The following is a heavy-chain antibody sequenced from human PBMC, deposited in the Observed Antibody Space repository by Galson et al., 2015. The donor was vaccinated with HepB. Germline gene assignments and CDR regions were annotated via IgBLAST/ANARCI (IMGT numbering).Heavy chain of an antibody. CDR2: ITGKGDST. CDR1: GFAFDSHA. CDR3: AKGYGLFDS. J-gene: IGHJ5*01. Sequence: SLRLSCAASGFAFDSHAMSWVRQAPGRGLEWISGITGKGDSTFYADSVKGRFTVSKDNSNNMLYLQMNSLRAEDEGLYFCAKGYGLFDSWGQGILVTVSS. D-gene: IGHD5-18*01. V-gene: IGHV3-23*01.